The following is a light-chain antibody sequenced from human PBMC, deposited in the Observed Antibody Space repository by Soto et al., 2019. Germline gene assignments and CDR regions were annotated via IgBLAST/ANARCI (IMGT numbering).Light chain of an antibody. V-gene: IGKV3-20*01. CDR1: QSVSSSY. CDR3: QQYGSSPIT. CDR2: VAS. Sequence: EIVLTQSPGTLSLSPGERATLSCRASQSVSSSYLAWYQQRPGQAPRLLISVASNRATGTPDRFSGSGSGTDFTLTISRLEPEDFAVYYCQQYGSSPITFGQGTRLEIK. J-gene: IGKJ5*01.